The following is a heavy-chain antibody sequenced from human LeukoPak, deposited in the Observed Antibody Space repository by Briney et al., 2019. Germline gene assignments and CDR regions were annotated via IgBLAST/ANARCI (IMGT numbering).Heavy chain of an antibody. CDR3: VRLQPNTGEWAFDI. D-gene: IGHD1-1*01. V-gene: IGHV4-59*01. CDR2: VSNGGST. CDR1: GGTISSYY. Sequence: SETLSLTCSVSGGTISSYYWSWIRQPPGEGLEWIGDVSNGGSTSYNPSLKSRVTISVDTSKNQLSLKLSSVTAADTAVYHCVRLQPNTGEWAFDIWGQGTMVSVSS. J-gene: IGHJ3*02.